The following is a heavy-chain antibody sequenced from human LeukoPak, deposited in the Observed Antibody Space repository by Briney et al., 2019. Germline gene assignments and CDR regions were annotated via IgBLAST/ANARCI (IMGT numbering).Heavy chain of an antibody. Sequence: GGSLRLSCAASGFTFSSYGMHWVRQAPGKGLEWVALIWYDGSNKYYADSVKGRLTISRDNSKNTLYLQMNSLRAEDTAVYYCARDDYGGNCFDYWGQGTLVTVSS. CDR1: GFTFSSYG. V-gene: IGHV3-30*02. CDR3: ARDDYGGNCFDY. CDR2: IWYDGSNK. D-gene: IGHD4-23*01. J-gene: IGHJ4*02.